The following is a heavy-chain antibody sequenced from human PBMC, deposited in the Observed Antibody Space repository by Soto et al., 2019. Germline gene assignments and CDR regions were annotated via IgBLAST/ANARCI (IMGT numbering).Heavy chain of an antibody. J-gene: IGHJ5*02. D-gene: IGHD3-3*01. CDR1: GGSFSSYY. CDR2: IDHSGST. Sequence: SETLSLTCAVYGGSFSSYYWTWIRQPPGKGLEWIGEIDHSGSTNYNPSLQSRVTISIDTFKKQFSLKLTSVTAADTAMYYCTRGGVYYDFWSKSYPSPYDPWGGETLVTAPS. CDR3: TRGGVYYDFWSKSYPSPYDP. V-gene: IGHV4-34*01.